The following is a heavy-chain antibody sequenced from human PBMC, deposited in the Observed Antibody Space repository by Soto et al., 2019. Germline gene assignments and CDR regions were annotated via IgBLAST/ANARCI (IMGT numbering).Heavy chain of an antibody. CDR1: GYTFTGYY. D-gene: IGHD2-8*01. CDR2: INPNSGGT. J-gene: IGHJ6*03. Sequence: ASVKVSCKASGYTFTGYYMHWVRQAPGQGLEWMGWINPNSGGTNYAQKFQGWVTMTRDTSISTAYMELSRLRSDDTAVYYCARGTNGYYYYMDVWGKGTTVTVSS. CDR3: ARGTNGYYYYMDV. V-gene: IGHV1-2*04.